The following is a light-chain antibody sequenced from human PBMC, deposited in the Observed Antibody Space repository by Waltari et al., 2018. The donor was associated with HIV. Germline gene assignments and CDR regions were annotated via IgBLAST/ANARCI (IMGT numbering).Light chain of an antibody. CDR1: QGIVSY. CDR3: QHLSSYPL. V-gene: IGKV1-9*01. CDR2: GTS. Sequence: DIQLTQSPSFLSASVGDRVTITCLASQGIVSYLAWYQREPGKAPELLVHGTSPLQTGVQSRFSGSGNGTVFTLTISSLQPEDFANYYWQHLSSYPLFGPGTTMDVK. J-gene: IGKJ3*01.